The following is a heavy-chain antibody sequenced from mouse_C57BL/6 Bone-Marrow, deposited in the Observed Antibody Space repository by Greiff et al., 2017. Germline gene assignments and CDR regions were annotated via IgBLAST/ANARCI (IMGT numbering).Heavy chain of an antibody. D-gene: IGHD2-4*01. V-gene: IGHV10-1*01. CDR1: GFSFNTYA. J-gene: IGHJ4*01. Sequence: EVQVVESGGGLVQPKGSLKLSCAASGFSFNTYAMNWVRQAPGKGLEWVARIRSKSNNYATYYADSVKDRFTISRDDSESMLYLQMNNLKTEDTAMYYCVRHEAIRLRRGAMGYWGQGTSVTVSS. CDR2: IRSKSNNYAT. CDR3: VRHEAIRLRRGAMGY.